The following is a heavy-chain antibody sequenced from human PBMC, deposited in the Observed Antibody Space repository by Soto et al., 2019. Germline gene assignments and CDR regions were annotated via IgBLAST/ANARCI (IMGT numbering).Heavy chain of an antibody. V-gene: IGHV3-48*02. CDR3: ARDGNQGSDMAV. J-gene: IGHJ6*02. Sequence: GSMRVSCAVWEVTCSKYNMDWVSQAPGKGLEWISYISSTGRTIFYADSVKGRFTISRDNARNSLFLQMNSLRDEDTAVYYCARDGNQGSDMAVRGQWTTVPVSS. CDR2: ISSTGRTI. D-gene: IGHD1-1*01. CDR1: EVTCSKYN.